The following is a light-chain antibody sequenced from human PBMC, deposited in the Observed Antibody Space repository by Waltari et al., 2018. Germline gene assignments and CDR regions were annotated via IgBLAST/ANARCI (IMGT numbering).Light chain of an antibody. CDR3: QQYNNYPYT. J-gene: IGKJ2*01. V-gene: IGKV1-5*03. CDR2: KAS. Sequence: DIQMTQSHSTLYASVGDTLTITCRAGQSISTWLAWYQQKPGKAPKLLIYKASSLESGVPSRFSGSGSGTEFTLTISILQPDDFAIYYCQQYNNYPYTFGQGTKLDFK. CDR1: QSISTW.